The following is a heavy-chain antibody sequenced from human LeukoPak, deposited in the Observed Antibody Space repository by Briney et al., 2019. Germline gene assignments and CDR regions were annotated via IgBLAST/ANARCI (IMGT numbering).Heavy chain of an antibody. V-gene: IGHV4-59*01. Sequence: SETLSLTCTVSGGSISSYYWSWIRQPPGKGLEWIGYIYYSGSTNFNPSLKSRVTISVDTSKNQFSLNLRSVTAADTAVYYCARRFDIWGQGTLVTVSS. CDR3: ARRFDI. CDR1: GGSISSYY. J-gene: IGHJ4*02. CDR2: IYYSGST.